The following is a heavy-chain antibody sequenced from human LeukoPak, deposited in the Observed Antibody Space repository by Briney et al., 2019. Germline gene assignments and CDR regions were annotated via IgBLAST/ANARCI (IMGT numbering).Heavy chain of an antibody. CDR3: ARDTSSGWYSDY. Sequence: ASVKVSCKASGYIFTSYGISWVRQAPGQGLEWMGWISAYNGNTNYAQKLQGRVTMTTDTSTSTAYMELRSLRSDDTAVYYCARDTSSGWYSDYWGQGTLVTVSS. CDR1: GYIFTSYG. J-gene: IGHJ4*02. V-gene: IGHV1-18*01. CDR2: ISAYNGNT. D-gene: IGHD6-19*01.